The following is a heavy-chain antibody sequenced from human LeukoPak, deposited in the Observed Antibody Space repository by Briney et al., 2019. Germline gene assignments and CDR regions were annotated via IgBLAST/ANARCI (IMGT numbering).Heavy chain of an antibody. CDR3: AALGPPIDF. D-gene: IGHD7-27*01. CDR1: GFSFSNYA. CDR2: ITSSGDST. Sequence: GGSLRLSCAASGFSFSNYALSWVRQSPRQGLEWVSAITSSGDSTYYADSVKGRFTISRDNSKNTLHLQMSSLRADDTAVYYCAALGPPIDFWGQGTLITVSS. V-gene: IGHV3-23*01. J-gene: IGHJ4*02.